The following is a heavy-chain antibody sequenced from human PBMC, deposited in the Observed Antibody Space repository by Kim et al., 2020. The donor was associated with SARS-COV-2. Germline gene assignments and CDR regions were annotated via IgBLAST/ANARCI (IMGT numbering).Heavy chain of an antibody. Sequence: AQKFQGRVTMTEDTSTDTGYMELSSRRSEDTAVYYCATAIWFGDLGGFDYWGQGTLVTVSS. J-gene: IGHJ4*02. D-gene: IGHD3-10*01. CDR3: ATAIWFGDLGGFDY. V-gene: IGHV1-24*01.